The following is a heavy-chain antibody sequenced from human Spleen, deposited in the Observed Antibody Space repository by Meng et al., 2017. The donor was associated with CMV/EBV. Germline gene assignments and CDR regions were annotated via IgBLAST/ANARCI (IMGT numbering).Heavy chain of an antibody. CDR1: GYTFTAHY. V-gene: IGHV1-2*02. J-gene: IGHJ5*02. CDR3: AREFCVRASCYTGWFDP. Sequence: ASVKVSCKASGYTFTAHYFHWVRQAPGQGLEWMGWIHPHRGDTNYAQQFQGRVTLTRDTSINTGYMELTRLTSDDTAVYYCAREFCVRASCYTGWFDPWGQGTLVTVSS. D-gene: IGHD2-2*02. CDR2: IHPHRGDT.